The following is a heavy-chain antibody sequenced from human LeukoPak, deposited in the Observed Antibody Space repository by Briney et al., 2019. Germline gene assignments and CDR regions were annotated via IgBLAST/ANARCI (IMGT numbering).Heavy chain of an antibody. CDR1: GFTFSSYA. CDR2: ISYDGSNK. J-gene: IGHJ5*02. V-gene: IGHV3-30-3*01. D-gene: IGHD1-26*01. CDR3: ARVKVGSWDWFDP. Sequence: PGRSLRLSCAASGFTFSSYAMHWVRQAPGKGLEWVAVISYDGSNKYYADSVKGRFTISRDNAKNTAYLQMNSLRAEDTAVYYCARVKVGSWDWFDPWGQGTLVTVSS.